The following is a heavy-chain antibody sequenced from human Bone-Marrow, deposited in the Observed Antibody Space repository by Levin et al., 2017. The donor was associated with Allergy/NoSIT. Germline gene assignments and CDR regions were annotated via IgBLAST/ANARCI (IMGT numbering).Heavy chain of an antibody. CDR2: IYWDNDK. CDR3: AHRRVTGSPWEYGVFDT. J-gene: IGHJ3*02. V-gene: IGHV2-5*02. D-gene: IGHD4-17*01. CDR1: GFSLGTSGEG. Sequence: SGPTLVKPTQTLTLTCTFSGFSLGTSGEGVGWIRQPPGKALEWLALIYWDNDKRYNLSLKSRLTITMDTSKTQVALTVINMDPVDTATYYCAHRRVTGSPWEYGVFDTWGLGTMVTVSS.